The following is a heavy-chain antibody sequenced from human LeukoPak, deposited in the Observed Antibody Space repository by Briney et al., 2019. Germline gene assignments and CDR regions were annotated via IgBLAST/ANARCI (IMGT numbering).Heavy chain of an antibody. V-gene: IGHV4/OR15-8*01. CDR3: AYNRNFALDN. Sequence: SETLSLTCAVSGASIDSHSWWSWVRQPPGKGLEWIGEVYHSGSASYKPSLKSRVTISVDTSRNHFSLKLTSVTAADTAVYYCAYNRNFALDNWGQGTLVTVSS. CDR2: VYHSGSA. CDR1: GASIDSHSW. J-gene: IGHJ4*01. D-gene: IGHD1-14*01.